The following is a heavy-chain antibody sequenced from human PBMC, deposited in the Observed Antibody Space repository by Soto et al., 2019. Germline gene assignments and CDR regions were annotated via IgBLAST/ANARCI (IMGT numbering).Heavy chain of an antibody. CDR2: IWYDGSNK. J-gene: IGHJ6*02. CDR1: GFTFSSYG. CDR3: ARGRGIAAAGDYYYYGMDV. Sequence: GGSLRLSCAASGFTFSSYGMHWVRQAPGKGPEWVAVIWYDGSNKYYADSVKGRFTISRDNSKNTLYLQMNSLRAEDTAVYYCARGRGIAAAGDYYYYGMDVWGQGTTVTVSS. D-gene: IGHD6-13*01. V-gene: IGHV3-33*01.